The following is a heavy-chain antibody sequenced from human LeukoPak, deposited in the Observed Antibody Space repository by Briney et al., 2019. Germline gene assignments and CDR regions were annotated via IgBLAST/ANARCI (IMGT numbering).Heavy chain of an antibody. CDR3: AIYGDYGFKD. V-gene: IGHV4-59*01. CDR1: GGSISRYY. Sequence: SETLSLTCTVSGGSISRYYWSWIRQPPGKGLEWIGYIYYSGTTNYNPSLKSRVTISVDTPKNQFSLKLSSVTAADTAVYYCAIYGDYGFKDWGQGTLVTVSS. CDR2: IYYSGTT. J-gene: IGHJ4*02. D-gene: IGHD4-17*01.